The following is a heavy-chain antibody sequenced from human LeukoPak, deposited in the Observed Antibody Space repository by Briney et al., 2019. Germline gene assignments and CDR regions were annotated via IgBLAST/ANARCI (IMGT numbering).Heavy chain of an antibody. V-gene: IGHV4-34*01. J-gene: IGHJ5*02. CDR3: ARVQNYDYVWGSYRPNWFDP. CDR1: GGSFSGYY. Sequence: SETLSLTCAVYGGSFSGYYWSWIRHPPGKGLEWIGEINHSGSTNYNPSPKSRVTISVDTSKNQFSLKLSSVTAADTAVYYCARVQNYDYVWGSYRPNWFDPWGQGTLVTVSS. CDR2: INHSGST. D-gene: IGHD3-16*02.